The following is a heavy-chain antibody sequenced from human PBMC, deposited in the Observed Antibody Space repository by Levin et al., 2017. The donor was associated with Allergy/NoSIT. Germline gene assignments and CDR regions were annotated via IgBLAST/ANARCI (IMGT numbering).Heavy chain of an antibody. J-gene: IGHJ6*02. CDR2: MFYSGSA. D-gene: IGHD3-9*01. Sequence: SETLSLTCTVSGGSVSGGSISNYYWTWIRQPAGKGLEWIGRMFYSGSANYNPSLWGRVTMSVDASKNQFSLKLKSVTAADTGVYFCTRFLELGYFDPKYYDGMDVWGQGTTVTVSS. V-gene: IGHV4-4*07. CDR1: GGSISNYY. CDR3: TRFLELGYFDPKYYDGMDV.